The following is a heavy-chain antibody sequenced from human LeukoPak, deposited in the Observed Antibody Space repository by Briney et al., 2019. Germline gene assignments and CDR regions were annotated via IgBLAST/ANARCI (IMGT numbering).Heavy chain of an antibody. CDR2: ISSNGGST. J-gene: IGHJ4*02. Sequence: PGGSLRLSCAASGFTFSSYAMHWVRQAPGKGLEYVSAISSNGGSTYYANSVKGRFTISRDNSKNTLYLQMNSLRTEDTAVYYCAKAHFGVGATHYFDSWGQGTLVTVSS. V-gene: IGHV3-64*01. CDR3: AKAHFGVGATHYFDS. CDR1: GFTFSSYA. D-gene: IGHD1-26*01.